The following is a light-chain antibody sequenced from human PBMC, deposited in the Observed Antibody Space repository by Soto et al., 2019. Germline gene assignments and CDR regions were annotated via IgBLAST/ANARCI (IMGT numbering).Light chain of an antibody. CDR1: QSFTSN. V-gene: IGKV3-15*01. Sequence: EIVMTQSPATLSVSPGERATLSCRASQSFTSNLAWYQQKPGQPPRLLVYGASTRATRIPARFSGTGSGSEFPLTISSLQSEDFAVYYCQQYSDWPWTFGQGTKVDIK. CDR3: QQYSDWPWT. CDR2: GAS. J-gene: IGKJ1*01.